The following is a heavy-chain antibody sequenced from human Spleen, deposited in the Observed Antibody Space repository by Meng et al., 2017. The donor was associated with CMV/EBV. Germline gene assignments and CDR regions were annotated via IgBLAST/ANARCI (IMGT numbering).Heavy chain of an antibody. Sequence: FTFSSYAMSWVSQAPGKGLEWVSGITNGGGSTYYADSVRGRFTISRDNSKNTLYLQMNSLRAEDTAVYYCAKIFKGYCSGGSCYSDYWGQGTLVTVSS. CDR2: ITNGGGST. CDR3: AKIFKGYCSGGSCYSDY. D-gene: IGHD2-15*01. J-gene: IGHJ4*02. CDR1: FTFSSYA. V-gene: IGHV3-23*01.